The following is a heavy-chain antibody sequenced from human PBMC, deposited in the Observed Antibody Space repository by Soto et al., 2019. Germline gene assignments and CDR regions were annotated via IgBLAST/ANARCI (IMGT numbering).Heavy chain of an antibody. J-gene: IGHJ4*02. V-gene: IGHV3-21*01. D-gene: IGHD3-10*01. CDR2: ISSSSSYI. Sequence: GGSLRLSCAATGFTFSSYSMNWVRQAPGKGLEWVSSISSSSSYIYYADSVKGRFTISRDNAKNSLYLQMNSLRAEDTAVYYCARRDYYGSGSQEPFDYWGQGTLVTVS. CDR3: ARRDYYGSGSQEPFDY. CDR1: GFTFSSYS.